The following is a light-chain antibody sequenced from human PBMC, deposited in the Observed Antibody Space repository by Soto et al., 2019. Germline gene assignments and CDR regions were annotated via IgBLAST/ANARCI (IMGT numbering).Light chain of an antibody. CDR2: AKS. CDR3: QQYGNSPQT. J-gene: IGKJ1*01. CDR1: QSVNSDY. V-gene: IGKV3-20*01. Sequence: EIVLTQSPDTLSLSPGERATLSCRASQSVNSDYLAWYRQKPGQAPSLLMYAKSTRATGIPDRFYGSGSGTDFTLTIYKLEPEDFAMYYCQQYGNSPQTFGQGTKVEI.